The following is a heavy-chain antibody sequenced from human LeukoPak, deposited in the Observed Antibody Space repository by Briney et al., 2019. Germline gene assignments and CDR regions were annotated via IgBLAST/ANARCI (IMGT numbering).Heavy chain of an antibody. CDR3: ARAVAVAGTDY. V-gene: IGHV3-74*01. D-gene: IGHD6-19*01. CDR1: GFTFSSYW. J-gene: IGHJ4*02. CDR2: INSDGYSI. Sequence: GGSLRLPCAASGFTFSSYWMHWVRQAPGKGLVWIARINSDGYSISYADSVKGRFTISRDNTKNTLYLQMNSLRAEDTAVYYCARAVAVAGTDYWGQGILVTVSS.